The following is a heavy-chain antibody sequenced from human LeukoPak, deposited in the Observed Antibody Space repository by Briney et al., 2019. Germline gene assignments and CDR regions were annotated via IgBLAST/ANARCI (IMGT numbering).Heavy chain of an antibody. CDR2: IKEDGSEK. CDR1: EFTFSRYW. J-gene: IGHJ4*02. D-gene: IGHD6-13*01. Sequence: GGSLRLSCAASEFTFSRYWMSWVRQAPGKGLEWVANIKEDGSEKYYVDSLKGRFSISRDNAKKSLYLQMNSLRAEDTAVYYCAGDKSIASAGHDYWGQGTLVTVSS. CDR3: AGDKSIASAGHDY. V-gene: IGHV3-7*01.